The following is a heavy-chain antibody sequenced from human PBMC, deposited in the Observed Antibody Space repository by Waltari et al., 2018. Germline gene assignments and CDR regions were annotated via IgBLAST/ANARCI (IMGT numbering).Heavy chain of an antibody. CDR2: IRYDGSNK. CDR3: AKDFSVQYYCGSGLGDV. J-gene: IGHJ6*02. D-gene: IGHD3-10*01. V-gene: IGHV3-30*02. Sequence: QVQLVESGGGVVQPGGSLRLSCAASGFTFSSYGMHWVRQAPGKGLEWVAFIRYDGSNKYYADSVKGRFTISRDNSKNTLYLQMNSLRAEDTAVYYCAKDFSVQYYCGSGLGDVWGQGTTVTVSS. CDR1: GFTFSSYG.